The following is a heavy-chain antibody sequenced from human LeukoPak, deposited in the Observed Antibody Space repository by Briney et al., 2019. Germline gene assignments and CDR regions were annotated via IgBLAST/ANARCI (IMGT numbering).Heavy chain of an antibody. V-gene: IGHV1-24*01. Sequence: GASVKVSCKVSGYTLTELSMHWVRQAPGKGLEGMGGFDPEDGETIYAQKFQGRVTMTEDTSTDTAYMELSSLRSEDTAVYYCATDLGLHSGNRFDYWGQGTLVTVSS. CDR1: GYTLTELS. CDR3: ATDLGLHSGNRFDY. J-gene: IGHJ4*02. D-gene: IGHD5-24*01. CDR2: FDPEDGET.